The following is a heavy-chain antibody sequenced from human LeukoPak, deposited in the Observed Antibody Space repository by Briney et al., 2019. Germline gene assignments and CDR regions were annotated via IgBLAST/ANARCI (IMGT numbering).Heavy chain of an antibody. CDR3: AKEGHMTTVTTRLDY. J-gene: IGHJ4*02. V-gene: IGHV3-23*01. D-gene: IGHD4-17*01. CDR1: GFTFSSYG. Sequence: GGTLRLSCAASGFTFSSYGMSWVRQAPGKGLEWVSAISGSGGSTYYADSVKGRFTISRDNSKNTLYLQMNSLRAEDTAVYYCAKEGHMTTVTTRLDYWGQGTLVTVSS. CDR2: ISGSGGST.